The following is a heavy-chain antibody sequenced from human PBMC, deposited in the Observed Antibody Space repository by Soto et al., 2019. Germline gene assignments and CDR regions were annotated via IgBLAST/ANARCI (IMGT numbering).Heavy chain of an antibody. CDR3: ARGHAPPLY. CDR1: GGSFSGYY. CDR2: INDSGST. Sequence: QVQLQQWGAGLLKPSETLSLTCAVSGGSFSGYYWSWIRQPPGKGLEWIGEINDSGSTHYNPSLKSCVPMSVDTSKPHFSLILSSVPAADTAVSYCARGHAPPLYWGQGALVTVSS. V-gene: IGHV4-34*01. J-gene: IGHJ4*02.